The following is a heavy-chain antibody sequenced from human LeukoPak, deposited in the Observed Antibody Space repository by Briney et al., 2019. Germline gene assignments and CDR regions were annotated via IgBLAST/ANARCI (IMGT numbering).Heavy chain of an antibody. J-gene: IGHJ5*01. Sequence: GGSLRLSCAASGFTFDDYGMSWVRQAPGKGLEWVSSISSSSSYIYYADSVKGRFTISRDNSKDTLYLQMNSLKIEDTATYYCARVRRYSQYESSGYYADSWGQGTLVTVSS. CDR3: ARVRRYSQYESSGYYADS. CDR1: GFTFDDYG. V-gene: IGHV3-21*01. D-gene: IGHD3-22*01. CDR2: ISSSSSYI.